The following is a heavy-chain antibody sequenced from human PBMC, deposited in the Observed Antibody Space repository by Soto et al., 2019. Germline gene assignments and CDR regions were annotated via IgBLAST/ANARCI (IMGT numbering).Heavy chain of an antibody. J-gene: IGHJ5*02. CDR3: ARGGSGDYDSSGHL. Sequence: KPSETLSLTCTVSGGSVSSGSYYWSWIRQPPGKGLEWIGYIYYSGSTNYNPSLKSRVTISVDTSKNQFSLKLSSVTAADTAVYYCARGGSGDYDSSGHLWGQGTLVTVSS. CDR2: IYYSGST. D-gene: IGHD3-22*01. V-gene: IGHV4-61*01. CDR1: GGSVSSGSYY.